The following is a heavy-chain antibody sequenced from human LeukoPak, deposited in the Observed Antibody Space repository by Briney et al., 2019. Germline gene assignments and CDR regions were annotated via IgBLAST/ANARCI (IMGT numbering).Heavy chain of an antibody. CDR1: GGSISSGGYY. D-gene: IGHD2-2*01. V-gene: IGHV4-61*02. Sequence: SGTLSLTCTISGGSISSGGYYWSWIRQPPGKGLEWIGRIYTSGSTNYNPSLKSRVTISVDTSKNQFSLKLSSVTAADTAVYYCARRSAASLNWFDPWGQGTLVTVSS. CDR2: IYTSGST. J-gene: IGHJ5*02. CDR3: ARRSAASLNWFDP.